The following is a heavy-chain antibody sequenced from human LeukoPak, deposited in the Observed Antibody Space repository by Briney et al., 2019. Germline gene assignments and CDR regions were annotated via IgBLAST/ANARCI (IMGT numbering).Heavy chain of an antibody. D-gene: IGHD6-19*01. CDR2: INHSGST. CDR3: ARGRRLGSGLDY. V-gene: IGHV4-34*01. J-gene: IGHJ4*02. Sequence: PSETLSLTCAVYGGSFSGYYWSWIRQPPGKGLEWIGEINHSGSTNYNPSLKSRVTISVDTSKNQFSLKLSSVTAADTAVYYCARGRRLGSGLDYWGQGTLVTVSS. CDR1: GGSFSGYY.